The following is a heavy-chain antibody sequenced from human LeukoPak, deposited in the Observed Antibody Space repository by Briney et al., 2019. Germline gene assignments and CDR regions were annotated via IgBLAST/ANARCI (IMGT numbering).Heavy chain of an antibody. V-gene: IGHV4-39*07. CDR2: IYTSGST. CDR3: ARDNPLLVYAYGSGSYPPYNWFDP. J-gene: IGHJ5*02. Sequence: PSETLSLTCTVSGASISSSSYYWVWIRQPPGKGLEWIGSIYTSGSTHYNPSLKSRVTISVDTSKNQFSLKLSSVTAADTAVYYCARDNPLLVYAYGSGSYPPYNWFDPWGQGTLVTVSS. CDR1: GASISSSSYY. D-gene: IGHD3-10*01.